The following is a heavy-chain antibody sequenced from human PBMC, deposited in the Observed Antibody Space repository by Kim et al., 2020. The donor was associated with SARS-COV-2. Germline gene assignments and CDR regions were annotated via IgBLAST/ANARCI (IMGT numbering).Heavy chain of an antibody. CDR1: GFTFSGSA. Sequence: GGSLRLSCAASGFTFSGSALHWVRQAPGKGLEWVARIRSKANGYATAYAASLQCRITISSADYKNTTYLQMTSLKTVDTAVYYCTSVPGTTLAFWDALDIWGQGTMVTVSS. J-gene: IGHJ3*02. CDR3: TSVPGTTLAFWDALDI. D-gene: IGHD1-1*01. V-gene: IGHV3-73*01. CDR2: IRSKANGYAT.